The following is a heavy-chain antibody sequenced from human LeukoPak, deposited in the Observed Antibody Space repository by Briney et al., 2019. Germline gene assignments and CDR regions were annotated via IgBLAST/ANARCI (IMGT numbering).Heavy chain of an antibody. D-gene: IGHD3-10*01. CDR3: ARAPAESLFDY. CDR2: INAGNGNT. J-gene: IGHJ4*02. Sequence: ASVKLSCKASGYTFTSYAMHWVRQAPGQRLEWMGWINAGNGNTTYSQKFQGRVTITRDTSASTAYMELSSLTSEDTAVYYWARAPAESLFDYWGQGTLVTVSS. CDR1: GYTFTSYA. V-gene: IGHV1-3*01.